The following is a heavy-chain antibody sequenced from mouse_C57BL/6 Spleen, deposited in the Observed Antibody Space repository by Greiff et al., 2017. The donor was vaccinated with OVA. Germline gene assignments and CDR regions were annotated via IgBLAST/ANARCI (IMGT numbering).Heavy chain of an antibody. CDR3: TTFTTVVATDY. CDR2: IDPENGDT. CDR1: GFNIKDDY. V-gene: IGHV14-4*01. Sequence: EVQLQQSGAELVRPGASVKLSCTASGFNIKDDYMPWVKQRPEQGLEWIGWIDPENGDTEYASKFQGKATITADTSSNTAYLQLSSLTSEDTAVYYCTTFTTVVATDYWGQGTTLTVSS. D-gene: IGHD1-1*01. J-gene: IGHJ2*01.